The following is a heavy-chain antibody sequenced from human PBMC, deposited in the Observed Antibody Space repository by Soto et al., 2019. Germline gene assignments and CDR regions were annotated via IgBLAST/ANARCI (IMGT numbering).Heavy chain of an antibody. J-gene: IGHJ4*02. CDR2: IESRGRTI. D-gene: IGHD6-6*01. Sequence: QVQLVESGGGLVKPGGSLRLSCAASGFTFSDYHMSWIRQAPGKGLEWVAYIESRGRTISYADSVKGRFTISRDNAKNSLLLQMKSLRAEDTAVYYCVRQAARNYFDFWGQGTLLTVSS. CDR1: GFTFSDYH. CDR3: VRQAARNYFDF. V-gene: IGHV3-11*01.